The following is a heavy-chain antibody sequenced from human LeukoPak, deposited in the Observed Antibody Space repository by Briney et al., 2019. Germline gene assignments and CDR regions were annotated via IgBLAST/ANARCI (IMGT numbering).Heavy chain of an antibody. CDR1: GFTFSSYG. V-gene: IGHV3-33*01. CDR3: ARFSSDGSGSYYNAPYFDY. Sequence: GGSLRLSCAASGFTFSSYGMHWVRQAPGKGLEWVAVIWYDGSNKYYADSVKGRFTISRDNSKNTLYLQMNSLRAEDTAVYYCARFSSDGSGSYYNAPYFDYWGQGTLVTVSS. J-gene: IGHJ4*02. D-gene: IGHD3-10*01. CDR2: IWYDGSNK.